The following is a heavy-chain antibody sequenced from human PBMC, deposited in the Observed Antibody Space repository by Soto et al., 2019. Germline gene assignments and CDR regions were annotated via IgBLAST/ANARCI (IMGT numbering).Heavy chain of an antibody. CDR2: IIPILGIA. CDR3: ARVYYGSGSYYSDYYMVV. V-gene: IGHV1-69*02. CDR1: GGTFSSYT. Sequence: QVQLVQSGAEVKKPGSSVKVSCKASGGTFSSYTISWVRQAPGQGLEWMGRIIPILGIANYAQKFQGRVTITADKSTSTAYIELSSLISEDTAVYYCARVYYGSGSYYSDYYMVVWGKGTKVTVSS. J-gene: IGHJ6*03. D-gene: IGHD3-10*01.